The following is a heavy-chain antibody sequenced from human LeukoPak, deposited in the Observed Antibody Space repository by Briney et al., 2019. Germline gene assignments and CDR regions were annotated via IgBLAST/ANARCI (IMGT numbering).Heavy chain of an antibody. D-gene: IGHD5-18*01. Sequence: VASVKVFCKASGYTFTGYYMHWVRQAPGQGLEWMGWINPNSGGTNYAQKFQGRVTMTRDTSISTAYMELSRLRSDDTAVYYCARVSRTAMVYRGNYFDYWGQGTLVTVSS. CDR3: ARVSRTAMVYRGNYFDY. J-gene: IGHJ4*02. CDR1: GYTFTGYY. CDR2: INPNSGGT. V-gene: IGHV1-2*02.